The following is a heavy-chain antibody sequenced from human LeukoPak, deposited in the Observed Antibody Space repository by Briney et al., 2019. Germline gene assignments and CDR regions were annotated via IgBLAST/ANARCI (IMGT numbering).Heavy chain of an antibody. V-gene: IGHV1-2*02. CDR3: ARDRSYLYASGALYGMDV. CDR1: GYTLTGYF. D-gene: IGHD3-10*01. Sequence: ASVKVSCKASGYTLTGYFIHWVRQAPGQGLEWMGWINSRSGGTNSAQKFQGRVTMTRDTSITTAYMELNSLRSDDTAVYYCARDRSYLYASGALYGMDVWGPGTTVIVSS. J-gene: IGHJ6*02. CDR2: INSRSGGT.